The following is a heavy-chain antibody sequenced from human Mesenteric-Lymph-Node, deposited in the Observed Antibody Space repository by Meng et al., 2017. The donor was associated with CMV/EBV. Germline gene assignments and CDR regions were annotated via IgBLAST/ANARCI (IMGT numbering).Heavy chain of an antibody. CDR1: GFTFSTYV. V-gene: IGHV3-30*03. CDR3: ARDLPLVSGIFDY. CDR2: ISYDGRNK. J-gene: IGHJ4*02. Sequence: AASGFTFSTYVMRWVRQAPGKGLEWVAVISYDGRNKYYGDSVEGRFTISKDNSKNTVYLEINSLRVDDTAVYYCARDLPLVSGIFDYWGQGTLVTVSS. D-gene: IGHD1-26*01.